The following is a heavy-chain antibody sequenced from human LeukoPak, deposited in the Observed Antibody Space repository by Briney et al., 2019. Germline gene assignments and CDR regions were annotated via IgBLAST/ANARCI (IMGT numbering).Heavy chain of an antibody. CDR3: ASAPDYYDSSGYLY. D-gene: IGHD3-22*01. Sequence: SETLSLTCTVSGGSISSSSYYWGWIRQPPGKGLEWIGSIYYSGSTYYNPSLKSRVTISVDTSKNQFSLKLSSVTAADTAVYYCASAPDYYDSSGYLYWGQGTLVTVSS. J-gene: IGHJ4*02. CDR1: GGSISSSSYY. CDR2: IYYSGST. V-gene: IGHV4-39*01.